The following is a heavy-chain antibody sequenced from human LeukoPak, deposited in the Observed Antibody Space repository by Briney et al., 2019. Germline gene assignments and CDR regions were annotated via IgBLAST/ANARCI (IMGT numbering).Heavy chain of an antibody. CDR2: ISSSGSTI. D-gene: IGHD5-24*01. CDR3: ARISKDGRGTQDYYYYIDV. CDR1: GFTFSDYY. J-gene: IGHJ6*03. Sequence: GGSLRLSCAASGFTFSDYYMSWIRQAPGKGLEWVSYISSSGSTIYYADSVKGRFTISRDNAKNSLYLQMNSLRAEDTAVYYCARISKDGRGTQDYYYYIDVWGKGTTVTVSS. V-gene: IGHV3-11*04.